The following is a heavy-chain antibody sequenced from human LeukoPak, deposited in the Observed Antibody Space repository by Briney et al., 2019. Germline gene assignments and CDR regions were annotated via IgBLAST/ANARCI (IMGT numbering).Heavy chain of an antibody. CDR3: ARHARLVLLWFGELLYHPVGYFDY. D-gene: IGHD3-10*01. J-gene: IGHJ4*02. V-gene: IGHV4-34*01. Sequence: PSETLSLTCAVYGGSFSGDFWSWIRQSPGKGLEWIGEINHSGSTNYNPSLKSRVTISVDTSKNQFSLKLSSVTAADTAVYYCARHARLVLLWFGELLYHPVGYFDYWGQGTLVTVSS. CDR1: GGSFSGDF. CDR2: INHSGST.